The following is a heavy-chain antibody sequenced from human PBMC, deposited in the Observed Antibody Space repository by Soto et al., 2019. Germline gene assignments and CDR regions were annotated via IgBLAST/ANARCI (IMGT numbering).Heavy chain of an antibody. CDR2: INAGNGNR. D-gene: IGHD2-15*01. V-gene: IGHV1-3*01. CDR3: ASGPGGPDGPGDY. J-gene: IGHJ4*02. Sequence: QVQLVQSGAEVKKPGASVKVSCKASGYTFTSYAMHWVRQAPGQRLEWMGWINAGNGNRKYSQKFQGRVTITRDTSASTAYMELSSLRSEDTAVYYCASGPGGPDGPGDYWGQGTLVTVSS. CDR1: GYTFTSYA.